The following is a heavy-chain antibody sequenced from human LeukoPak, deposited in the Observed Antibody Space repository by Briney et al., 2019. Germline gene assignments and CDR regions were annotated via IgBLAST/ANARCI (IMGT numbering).Heavy chain of an antibody. CDR3: AKDAISLNGIWDYFDS. CDR2: MVGNGGDT. D-gene: IGHD3-3*01. V-gene: IGHV3-23*01. Sequence: PGESLRLSCSASAFTFSDYSMTWVRRRPGRGLEGSHFMVGNGGDTFYAASVRGRFTVSRDNSKNTLYLQMTSLRADDTAVYYCAKDAISLNGIWDYFDSWGQGTLVTVSS. J-gene: IGHJ4*02. CDR1: AFTFSDYS.